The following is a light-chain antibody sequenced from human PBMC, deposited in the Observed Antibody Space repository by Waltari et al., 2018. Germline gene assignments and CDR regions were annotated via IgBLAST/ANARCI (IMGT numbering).Light chain of an antibody. J-gene: IGLJ2*01. CDR2: DVS. V-gene: IGLV2-14*03. CDR1: SSDVGGYNY. Sequence: QSALTQPASVSGSPGQSITISCTGTSSDVGGYNYVSWYQQHPGKAPKVMIYDVSNRPSGVFNRFSGSKSGNTASLTISGLQAEDEADYYCSSYTSSSTPVVFGGGTKLTVL. CDR3: SSYTSSSTPVV.